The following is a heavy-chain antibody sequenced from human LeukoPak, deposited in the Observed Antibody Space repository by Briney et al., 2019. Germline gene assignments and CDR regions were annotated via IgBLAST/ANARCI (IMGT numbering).Heavy chain of an antibody. J-gene: IGHJ5*02. V-gene: IGHV3-23*01. CDR1: GFTFSSYA. Sequence: GGSLRLSCAASGFTFSSYAMSWVRQAPGKGLEWVSGISGSGGTTYYADSVKGRFSISRDNSKNTLYLQMNSLRAEDTAVYFCAKDQGMAAAGTNSNWFDPWGQGTLVTVSS. D-gene: IGHD6-13*01. CDR2: ISGSGGTT. CDR3: AKDQGMAAAGTNSNWFDP.